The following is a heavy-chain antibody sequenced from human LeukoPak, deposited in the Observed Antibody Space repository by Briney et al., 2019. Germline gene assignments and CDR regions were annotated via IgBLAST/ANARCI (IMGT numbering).Heavy chain of an antibody. J-gene: IGHJ4*02. CDR2: ISGSGGST. CDR1: GFTFSSYA. Sequence: GGSLRLSCAASGFTFSSYAMSWVRQAPGKGLEWVSGISGSGGSTYYADSVKGRFTISRDNSKNSLYLQMNSLRAEDTAVYYCARSFSRLDYWGQGTLVTVSS. V-gene: IGHV3-23*01. CDR3: ARSFSRLDY.